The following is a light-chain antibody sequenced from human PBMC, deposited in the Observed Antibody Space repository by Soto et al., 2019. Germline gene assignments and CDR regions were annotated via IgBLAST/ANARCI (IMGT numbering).Light chain of an antibody. CDR1: SSDVGAYDY. V-gene: IGLV2-14*03. CDR3: SSYTSSSNRV. CDR2: EVS. J-gene: IGLJ1*01. Sequence: QSVLTQPASVSGSPGESITISCTGTSSDVGAYDYVSWYQQHPDKAPKLIIYEVSHRPSGVSNRFSGSKSVNTATLTISGIQDEYEDDYYCSSYTSSSNRVLGTWTKVKVL.